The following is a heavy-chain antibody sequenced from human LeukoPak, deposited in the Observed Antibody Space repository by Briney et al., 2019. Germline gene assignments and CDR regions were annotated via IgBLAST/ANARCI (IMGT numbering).Heavy chain of an antibody. CDR2: IKSKTDGGTA. CDR3: TTLTQSVPAAQLGNDY. CDR1: GFTFSNAW. J-gene: IGHJ4*02. V-gene: IGHV3-15*01. Sequence: GGSLRLSCAASGFTFSNAWMSWVRRAPGKGLEWVGRIKSKTDGGTADYAAPVKGRFTISRDDSKNTLYLQMNSLKTEDTAVYYCTTLTQSVPAAQLGNDYWGQGTLVTVSS. D-gene: IGHD2-2*01.